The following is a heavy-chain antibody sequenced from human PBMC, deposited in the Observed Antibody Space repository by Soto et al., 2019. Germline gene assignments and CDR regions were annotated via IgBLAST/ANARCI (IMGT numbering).Heavy chain of an antibody. CDR2: IYHSGST. CDR1: GYSISSGYY. D-gene: IGHD3-3*01. Sequence: PSETLSLTCAVSGYSISSGYYWGWIRQPPGKGLEWIGSIYHSGSTYYNPSLKSRVTISVDTSKNQFSLKLSSVTAADTAVYYCARAYPSSINYDFWSGYYTGWFDPWGQGTLVTASS. J-gene: IGHJ5*02. CDR3: ARAYPSSINYDFWSGYYTGWFDP. V-gene: IGHV4-38-2*01.